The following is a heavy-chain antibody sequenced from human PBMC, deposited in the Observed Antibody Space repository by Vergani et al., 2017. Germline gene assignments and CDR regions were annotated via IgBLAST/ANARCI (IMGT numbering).Heavy chain of an antibody. D-gene: IGHD3-9*01. CDR2: INHSGST. V-gene: IGHV4-34*01. J-gene: IGHJ4*02. CDR3: ARGDILTGYYSGHPFDY. CDR1: GGSFSGYY. Sequence: QVQLQQWGAGLLKPSETLSLTCAVYGGSFSGYYWSWIRQPPGKGLEWIGGINHSGSTNYNPSLKSRVTISVDTSKNQFSLKLSSVTAADTAVYYCARGDILTGYYSGHPFDYWGQGTLVTVSS.